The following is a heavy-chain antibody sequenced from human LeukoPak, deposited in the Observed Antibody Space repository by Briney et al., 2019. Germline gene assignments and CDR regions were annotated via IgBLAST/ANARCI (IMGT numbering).Heavy chain of an antibody. V-gene: IGHV1-8*01. CDR1: GYTFTSYD. D-gene: IGHD2-2*01. J-gene: IGHJ5*02. CDR3: ARRDVVVPAAMVTFDH. Sequence: ASVKVSCKASGYTFTSYDINWVRQATGQGLEWMGWMNPNSGNTGYAQKFQGRVTMTRNTSISTAYMELSSLRSEDTAVYYCARRDVVVPAAMVTFDHWGQGTLVTVSS. CDR2: MNPNSGNT.